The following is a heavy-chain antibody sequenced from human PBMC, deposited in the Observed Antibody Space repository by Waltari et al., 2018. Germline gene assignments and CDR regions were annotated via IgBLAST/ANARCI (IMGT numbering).Heavy chain of an antibody. CDR2: LYYGGST. V-gene: IGHV4-39*01. D-gene: IGHD1-7*01. CDR3: ASFNAWNFDLDY. Sequence: QLHLQESGPGLVKPSETLSLTCTVSGASISSLNYYWGWVRPPPGKGLEWIGNLYYGGSTYYNPSLQRRVNMSIDASKNQLSLSLTSVSAADTATYYCASFNAWNFDLDYWGQGTLVTVSS. J-gene: IGHJ4*02. CDR1: GASISSLNYY.